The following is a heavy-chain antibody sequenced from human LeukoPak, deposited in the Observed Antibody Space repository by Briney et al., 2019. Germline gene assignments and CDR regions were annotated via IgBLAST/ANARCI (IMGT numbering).Heavy chain of an antibody. CDR3: ASFSSGHYY. J-gene: IGHJ4*02. CDR2: IYYSGST. CDR1: GGSFSGYY. V-gene: IGHV4-59*01. D-gene: IGHD3-22*01. Sequence: SETLSLTCAVYGGSFSGYYWSWIRQPPGKGLEWIGYIYYSGSTNYNPSLKSRVTISVDTSKNQFSLKLSSVTAADTAVYYCASFSSGHYYWGQGTLVTVSS.